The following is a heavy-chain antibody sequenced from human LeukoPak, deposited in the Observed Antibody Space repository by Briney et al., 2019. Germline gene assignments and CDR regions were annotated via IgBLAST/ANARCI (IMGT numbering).Heavy chain of an antibody. D-gene: IGHD3-3*01. J-gene: IGHJ5*02. V-gene: IGHV4-34*01. CDR1: GGSFSGYY. Sequence: SETLSLTCAVYGGSFSGYYWSWIRQPPGKGLEWIGEINHSGSTNYNPSLKSRVTISVDTSKNQFSLKLSSVTAADTAVYYCARDARPYYDFWSGYYRTSNWFDPWGQGTLVTVSS. CDR3: ARDARPYYDFWSGYYRTSNWFDP. CDR2: INHSGST.